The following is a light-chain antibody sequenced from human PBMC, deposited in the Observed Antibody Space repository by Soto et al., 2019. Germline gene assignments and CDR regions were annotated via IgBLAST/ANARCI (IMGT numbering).Light chain of an antibody. J-gene: IGKJ1*01. CDR3: QQYSSYPT. Sequence: DIQMTQSPSTLSASIGDTVTVACRASQGISNWLAWYQQKPGKAPKLLIFHASSLGSGVPSRFSGSGSGTEFTLTISSLQSDDFATYYCQQYSSYPTFGQGTKVDIK. CDR2: HAS. V-gene: IGKV1-5*01. CDR1: QGISNW.